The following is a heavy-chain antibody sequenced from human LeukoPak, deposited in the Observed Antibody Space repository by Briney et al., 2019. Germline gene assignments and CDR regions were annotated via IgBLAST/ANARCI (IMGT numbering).Heavy chain of an antibody. Sequence: GGSLRLSCAGSGFTFDDYGMSWVRQAPGKGLAWVSGINWNGGSTGYADSVKGRFTISRDNAKNSLYLQMHSLRAEDTAFYYCARTGNYYGSGSYYREAFDIWGQGTMVTVSS. J-gene: IGHJ3*02. CDR1: GFTFDDYG. CDR3: ARTGNYYGSGSYYREAFDI. V-gene: IGHV3-20*04. D-gene: IGHD3-10*01. CDR2: INWNGGST.